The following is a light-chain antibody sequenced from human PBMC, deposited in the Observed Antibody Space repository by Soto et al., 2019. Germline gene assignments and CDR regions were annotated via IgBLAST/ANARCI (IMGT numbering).Light chain of an antibody. CDR3: LQVLQTPPT. V-gene: IGKV2-28*01. Sequence: DIVMTQSPLSLPVTPGEPASISCRSSQSLLHSNGSHFLNWFLQKPGQSPQLLIYLGSNRASGVPDRFSGSGSGTDFTLKISRVEAEDVGIYYCLQVLQTPPTFGQGTKVEIK. J-gene: IGKJ1*01. CDR2: LGS. CDR1: QSLLHSNGSHF.